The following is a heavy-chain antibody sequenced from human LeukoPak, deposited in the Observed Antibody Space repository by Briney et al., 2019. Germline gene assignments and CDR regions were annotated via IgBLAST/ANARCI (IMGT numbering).Heavy chain of an antibody. CDR3: AKDLGYCSSTSCYTSNAFDI. CDR2: IRYDGSNK. J-gene: IGHJ3*02. CDR1: GFTFSSYS. D-gene: IGHD2-2*02. Sequence: GGSLRLSCAASGFTFSSYSMHWVRQAPGKGLEWVAFIRYDGSNKYYADSVKGRFTISRDNSKNTLYLQMNSLRAEDTAVYYCAKDLGYCSSTSCYTSNAFDIWGQGTMVTVSS. V-gene: IGHV3-30*02.